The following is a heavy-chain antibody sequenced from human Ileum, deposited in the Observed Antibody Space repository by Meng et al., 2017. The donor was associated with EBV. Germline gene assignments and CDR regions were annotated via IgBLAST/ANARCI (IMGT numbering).Heavy chain of an antibody. D-gene: IGHD3-22*01. V-gene: IGHV4-4*02. Sequence: RPPVQDPGLVHPSGTPSLTCAVSGGPISSSNWWSWVRQAPGKGLEWIGEIHHTESTNYNPSLKSRVTISVDKSKNQFSLKLSSVTAADTAVYYCARESYSDSSGYYSLDYWGQGSLVTVSS. J-gene: IGHJ4*02. CDR3: ARESYSDSSGYYSLDY. CDR2: IHHTEST. CDR1: GGPISSSNW.